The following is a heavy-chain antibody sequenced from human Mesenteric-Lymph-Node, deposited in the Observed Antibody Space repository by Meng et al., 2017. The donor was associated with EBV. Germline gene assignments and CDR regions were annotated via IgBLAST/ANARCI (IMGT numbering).Heavy chain of an antibody. CDR1: GYTFTSFA. J-gene: IGHJ1*01. V-gene: IGHV7-4-1*02. D-gene: IGHD4-11*01. CDR3: ARHWGYSNEYFEY. Sequence: QVQVVQPGSELKQPGASVRVSCTASGYTFTSFALNWVLQAPGQGLEWMGGINTNTGNPTYAQGLTGRFVFSLDTAVSTAYLQITSLQAEDTAVYYCARHWGYSNEYFEYWGQGTLVTVSS. CDR2: INTNTGNP.